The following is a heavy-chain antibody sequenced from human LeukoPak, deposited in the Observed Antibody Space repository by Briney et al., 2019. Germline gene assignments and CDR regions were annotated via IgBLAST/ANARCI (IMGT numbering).Heavy chain of an antibody. Sequence: SETLSLTCTVSGGSISSSSYYWGWIRHHPGKGLEWFGSIYYSGSTYYNPSLRRRGTRSGDTSKNQFSLKRSAVTAADTAVYYCARQLYYYDSSPEGEIDYWGQGTLVTVFS. V-gene: IGHV4-39*01. CDR3: ARQLYYYDSSPEGEIDY. CDR2: IYYSGST. CDR1: GGSISSSSYY. J-gene: IGHJ4*02. D-gene: IGHD3-22*01.